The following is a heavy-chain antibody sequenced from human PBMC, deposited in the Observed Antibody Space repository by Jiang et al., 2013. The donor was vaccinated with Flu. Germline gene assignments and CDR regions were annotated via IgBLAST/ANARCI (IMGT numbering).Heavy chain of an antibody. J-gene: IGHJ4*02. Sequence: YAQKFQGRVTMTRNTSISTAYMELSSLRSEDAAVYYCARGWRWLQPGWGQGTLVTVSS. CDR3: ARGWRWLQPG. D-gene: IGHD5-24*01. V-gene: IGHV1-8*01.